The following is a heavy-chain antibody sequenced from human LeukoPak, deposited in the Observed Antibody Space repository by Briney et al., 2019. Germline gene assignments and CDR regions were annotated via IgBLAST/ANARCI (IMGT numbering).Heavy chain of an antibody. CDR2: IYYSGST. Sequence: SETLSLTCTVSGGSISSSSYYWGWIRQPPGKGLEWIGSIYYSGSTYDNPSLKSRVTISVDTSKNQFSLKLSSVTAADTAVYYCAREICGGDCYTGWGSHYYYYYMDVWGKGTTVTVSS. J-gene: IGHJ6*03. V-gene: IGHV4-39*07. CDR1: GGSISSSSYY. D-gene: IGHD2-21*02. CDR3: AREICGGDCYTGWGSHYYYYYMDV.